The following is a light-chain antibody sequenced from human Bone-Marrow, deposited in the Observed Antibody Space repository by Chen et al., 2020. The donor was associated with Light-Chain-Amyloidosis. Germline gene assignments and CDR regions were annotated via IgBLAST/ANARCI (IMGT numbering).Light chain of an antibody. CDR1: DLPTKY. CDR3: QSADSSCTYEVI. CDR2: RDT. J-gene: IGLJ2*01. Sequence: SYELTQPPSVSVSPGQTARITCSGDDLPTKYAYWYQQKQGQAPVLVIHRDTERPSGISERFSGSSSGTTATLTISGVQAEDEADYHCQSADSSCTYEVIFGGGTKLTVL. V-gene: IGLV3-25*03.